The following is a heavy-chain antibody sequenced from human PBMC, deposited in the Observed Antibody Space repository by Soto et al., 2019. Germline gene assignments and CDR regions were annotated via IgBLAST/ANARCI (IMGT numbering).Heavy chain of an antibody. J-gene: IGHJ4*02. V-gene: IGHV1-3*01. CDR3: GRDLVGWPDY. CDR1: GYTFTSYA. CDR2: INAGNGNT. D-gene: IGHD2-2*01. Sequence: QVQLVQSGAEVKKPGASVKVSCKASGYTFTSYAMHWVRQAPGQRLEWMGWINAGNGNTKYSQKFQGRVTITRDTPASTAYMELSSLRAEDTAVYYWGRDLVGWPDYWGQGTLVTVSS.